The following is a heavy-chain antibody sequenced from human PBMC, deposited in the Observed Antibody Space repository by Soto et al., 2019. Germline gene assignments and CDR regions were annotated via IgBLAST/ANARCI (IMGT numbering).Heavy chain of an antibody. D-gene: IGHD3-3*01. CDR2: MNPNSGNT. CDR3: ARTARFLEWLVSDYYMDV. CDR1: GYTFTSYD. V-gene: IGHV1-8*01. J-gene: IGHJ6*03. Sequence: ASVKVSCKASGYTFTSYDINWVRQATGQGLEWMGWMNPNSGNTGYAQKFQGRVTMNRNTSIRTAYMELSSLRSEDTAVYYCARTARFLEWLVSDYYMDVWGKGTTVTVSS.